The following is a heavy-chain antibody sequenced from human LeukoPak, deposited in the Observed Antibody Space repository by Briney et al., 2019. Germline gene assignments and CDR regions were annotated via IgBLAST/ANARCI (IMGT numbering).Heavy chain of an antibody. CDR3: ARDYADYVGYFFFDY. CDR1: GFTFKNYA. CDR2: ISGGGETT. V-gene: IGHV3-23*01. D-gene: IGHD4-17*01. Sequence: GGAPRISCAAPGFTFKNYALNLVRPAPRKGLGWVLSISGGGETTYYADSAKGRFTISRDDSQNTLYLQMNSLRAEDTAVYYCARDYADYVGYFFFDYWGQGTLVTVSS. J-gene: IGHJ4*02.